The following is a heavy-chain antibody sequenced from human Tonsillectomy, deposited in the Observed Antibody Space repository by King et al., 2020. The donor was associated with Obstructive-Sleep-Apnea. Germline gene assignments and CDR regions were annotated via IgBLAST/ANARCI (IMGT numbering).Heavy chain of an antibody. CDR2: IYYSGST. J-gene: IGHJ3*02. CDR1: GGSISSGGYY. CDR3: ARVDDSSGSQFGDAFDI. D-gene: IGHD3-22*01. V-gene: IGHV4-31*03. Sequence: QLQESGPGLVKPSQTLSLTCTVSGGSISSGGYYWSWIRQHPGKGLEWIGYIYYSGSTYYNPSLKSRVTISVDTSKNQFSLKLSSVTAADTAGYYCARVDDSSGSQFGDAFDIWGQGTMVTVSS.